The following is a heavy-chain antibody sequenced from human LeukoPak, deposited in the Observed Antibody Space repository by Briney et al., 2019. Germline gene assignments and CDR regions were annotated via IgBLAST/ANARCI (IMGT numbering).Heavy chain of an antibody. D-gene: IGHD5-18*01. V-gene: IGHV4-34*01. CDR1: GGSFSGYY. J-gene: IGHJ5*02. Sequence: PSETLSLTCAVYGGSFSGYYWSWIRQPPGKGLEWIGEINHSGSTNHNPSLKSRVTISVDTSKNQFSLKLSSVTAADTAGYYCAKSGKDRGYSYGYGDGTTWFDPWGQGTLVTVSS. CDR2: INHSGST. CDR3: AKSGKDRGYSYGYGDGTTWFDP.